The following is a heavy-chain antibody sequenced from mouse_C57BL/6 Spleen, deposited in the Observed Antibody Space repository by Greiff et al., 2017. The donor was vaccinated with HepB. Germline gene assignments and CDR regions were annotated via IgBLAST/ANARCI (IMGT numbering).Heavy chain of an antibody. V-gene: IGHV1-54*01. CDR1: GYAFTNYL. CDR3: ARSRLRGGYFDV. D-gene: IGHD2-4*01. CDR2: INPGSGGT. Sequence: VQVVESGAELVRPGTSVKVSCKASGYAFTNYLIEWVKQRPGQGLEWIGVINPGSGGTNYNEKFKGKATLTADKSSSTAYMQLSSLTSEDSAVYFCARSRLRGGYFDVWGTGTTVTVSS. J-gene: IGHJ1*03.